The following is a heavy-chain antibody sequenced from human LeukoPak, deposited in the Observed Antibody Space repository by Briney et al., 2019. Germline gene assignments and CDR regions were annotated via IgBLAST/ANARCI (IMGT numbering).Heavy chain of an antibody. D-gene: IGHD3-22*01. J-gene: IGHJ4*02. V-gene: IGHV1-2*02. CDR2: INPNSGGT. CDR3: ARSLRALSGYQLY. CDR1: GYTFTGYY. Sequence: GASVKVSCKASGYTFTGYYMHWVRQAPGQGLEWMGWINPNSGGTNYAQKFQGGVTMTRDTSISTAYMELSRLRSGDTAVYYCARSLRALSGYQLYWGQGTLVTVSS.